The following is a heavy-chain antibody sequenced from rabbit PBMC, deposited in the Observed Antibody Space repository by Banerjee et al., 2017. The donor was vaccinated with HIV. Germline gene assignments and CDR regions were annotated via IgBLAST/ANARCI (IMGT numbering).Heavy chain of an antibody. CDR1: GFSFSGSYY. CDR3: ARYDTYGGAGYANL. V-gene: IGHV1S40*01. CDR2: IYAGSGGSP. J-gene: IGHJ4*01. Sequence: QSLEESGGGLVQPGASLTLTCTASGFSFSGSYYMCWVRQAPGKGLEWIACIYAGSGGSPAYASWAKGRFTISKTSSTTVTLQMTSLTAANTATYFCARYDTYGGAGYANLWGPGTLVTVS. D-gene: IGHD6-1*01.